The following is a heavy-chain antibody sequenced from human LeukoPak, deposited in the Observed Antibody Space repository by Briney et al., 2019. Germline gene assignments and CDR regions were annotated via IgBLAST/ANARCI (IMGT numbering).Heavy chain of an antibody. D-gene: IGHD2-8*01. V-gene: IGHV3-23*01. CDR2: VTGNGDTT. Sequence: GSLRLSCAASGFTFRNYAMTWVSQDPGKGLEWVSVVTGNGDTTYYADSLKGRFTISRDNSRNTLYLQMNSLRAEDTAVYHCARNAADCTTSACYDTWGQGTLVTVSS. J-gene: IGHJ5*02. CDR1: GFTFRNYA. CDR3: ARNAADCTTSACYDT.